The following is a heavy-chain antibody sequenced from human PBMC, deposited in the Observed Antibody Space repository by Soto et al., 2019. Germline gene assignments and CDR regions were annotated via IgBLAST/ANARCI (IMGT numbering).Heavy chain of an antibody. Sequence: SVKVSCKASGGTFSSYAISWVRQAPGQGLEWMGGIIPIFGTANYAQKFQGRVTITADESTSTAYMELSSLRSEDTAVYYCARAYGSGSYYSAWAKGPIPYCCCGGMDVWGQGTTVTVSS. CDR1: GGTFSSYA. D-gene: IGHD3-10*01. CDR3: ARAYGSGSYYSAWAKGPIPYCCCGGMDV. CDR2: IIPIFGTA. J-gene: IGHJ6*02. V-gene: IGHV1-69*13.